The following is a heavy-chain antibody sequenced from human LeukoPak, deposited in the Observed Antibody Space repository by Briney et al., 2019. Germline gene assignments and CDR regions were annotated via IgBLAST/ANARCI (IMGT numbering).Heavy chain of an antibody. CDR1: GFTFSNYG. J-gene: IGHJ4*02. V-gene: IGHV3-33*01. CDR2: IWYDGSNK. CDR3: ARELNVDTAMAFDY. Sequence: GGSLRLSCAASGFTFSNYGTHWVRQAPGKGLEWVAVIWYDGSNKYYADSVKGRFTISRDNSKNTLYLQMNSLRAEDTAVYYCARELNVDTAMAFDYWGQGTLVTVSS. D-gene: IGHD5-18*01.